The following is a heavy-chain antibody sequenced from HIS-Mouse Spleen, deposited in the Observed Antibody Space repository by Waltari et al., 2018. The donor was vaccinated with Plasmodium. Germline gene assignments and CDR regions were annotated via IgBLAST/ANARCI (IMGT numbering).Heavy chain of an antibody. Sequence: QVQLVQSGAEVKKPGASVKVSCKASGYTFTGYYMHWVRQAPGPGLEWMGWINPNSCGTNYAQKFQGRVTMTRDTSISTAYMELSRLRSDDTAVYYCARVLGYKAAAGTFVEYFQHWGQGTLVTVFS. CDR3: ARVLGYKAAAGTFVEYFQH. J-gene: IGHJ1*01. V-gene: IGHV1-2*02. CDR1: GYTFTGYY. CDR2: INPNSCGT. D-gene: IGHD6-13*01.